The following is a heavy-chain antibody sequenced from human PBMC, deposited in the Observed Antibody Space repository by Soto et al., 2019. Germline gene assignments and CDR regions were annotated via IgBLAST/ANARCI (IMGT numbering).Heavy chain of an antibody. CDR3: ARGPDGGNQFDY. D-gene: IGHD2-15*01. V-gene: IGHV4-30-4*01. CDR1: GGSISSGDYY. CDR2: IYYSGST. Sequence: QVQLQESGPGLVKPSQTLSLTCTVSGGSISSGDYYWGWIRQPPGKGLEWIGYIYYSGSTYYNPSLKRRVNISVDTSNNQFSLKLSSVTGADTAVYYCARGPDGGNQFDYWGQGTLVTVSS. J-gene: IGHJ4*02.